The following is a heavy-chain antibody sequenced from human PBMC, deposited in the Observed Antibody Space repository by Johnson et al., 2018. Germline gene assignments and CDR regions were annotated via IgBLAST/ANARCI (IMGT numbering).Heavy chain of an antibody. V-gene: IGHV3-33*01. CDR2: IWYAGSNK. CDR3: ARDQTTMALGYYYYGMDV. J-gene: IGHJ6*02. D-gene: IGHD3-10*01. CDR1: GFTFSSYG. Sequence: QVQLVESGGGVVQPGRSLRLSCAASGFTFSSYGMHWVRQAPGKGREWVAVIWYAGSNKYYADSVKGRFTISRDNSKNTLFLQMNSLRAEDTAVYYCARDQTTMALGYYYYGMDVWGQGTTVTVSS.